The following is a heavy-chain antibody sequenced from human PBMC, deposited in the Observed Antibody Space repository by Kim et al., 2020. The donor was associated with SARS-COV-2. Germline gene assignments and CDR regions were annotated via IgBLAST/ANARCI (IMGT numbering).Heavy chain of an antibody. CDR3: ARGYDYVWNRYYFDY. J-gene: IGHJ4*02. CDR1: GYTFTGYY. Sequence: ASVKVSCKASGYTFTGYYMHWVRQAPGQGLEWMGRINPNSGGTNYAQKFQGRVTMTRDTSISTAYMELSRLRSDDTAVYYCARGYDYVWNRYYFDYWGQGTLVTVSS. D-gene: IGHD3-16*01. V-gene: IGHV1-2*06. CDR2: INPNSGGT.